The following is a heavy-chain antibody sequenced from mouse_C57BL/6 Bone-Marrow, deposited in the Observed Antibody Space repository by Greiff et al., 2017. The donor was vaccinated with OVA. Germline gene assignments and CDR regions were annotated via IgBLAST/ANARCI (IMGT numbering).Heavy chain of an antibody. CDR1: GYTFTDYN. V-gene: IGHV1-18*01. Sequence: VQLQQSGPELVKPGASVKIPCKASGYTFTDYNMDWVKQSHGKSLEWIGDINPNNGGTIYNQKFKGKATLTVDKSSSTAYMELRSLTSEDTAVYYCARKGNYYGSSQSPYYAMDYWGQGTSVTVSS. D-gene: IGHD1-1*01. CDR2: INPNNGGT. CDR3: ARKGNYYGSSQSPYYAMDY. J-gene: IGHJ4*01.